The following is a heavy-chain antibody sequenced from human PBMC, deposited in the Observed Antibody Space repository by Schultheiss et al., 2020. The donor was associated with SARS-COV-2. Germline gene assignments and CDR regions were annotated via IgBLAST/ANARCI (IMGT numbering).Heavy chain of an antibody. CDR1: GFTFSSYE. CDR3: ARGGRVPY. CDR2: ISSSGSTL. V-gene: IGHV3-48*03. Sequence: GGSLRLSCAASGFTFSSYEMNWVRQAPGKGLEWVSYISSSGSTLYYADSVKGRFTISRDNAKNSLYLQMNSLRAEDTAVYYCARGGRVPYWGQGTLVTVSS. J-gene: IGHJ4*02. D-gene: IGHD3-16*01.